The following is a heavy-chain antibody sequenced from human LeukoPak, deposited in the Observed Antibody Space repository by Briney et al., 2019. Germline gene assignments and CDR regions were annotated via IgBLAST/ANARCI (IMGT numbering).Heavy chain of an antibody. D-gene: IGHD3-10*01. CDR2: ISGTSSTI. CDR1: GFTFSTYS. J-gene: IGHJ4*02. V-gene: IGHV3-48*01. Sequence: GGSLRLSCAASGFTFSTYSLRWVRQAPGKGLEWVSFISGTSSTIYYADSVKGRFTVSRDNAKNSLFLQMNSLRAEDTAVYYCARDPLYHYGSGSLDFYFDYWGQGTPVTVSS. CDR3: ARDPLYHYGSGSLDFYFDY.